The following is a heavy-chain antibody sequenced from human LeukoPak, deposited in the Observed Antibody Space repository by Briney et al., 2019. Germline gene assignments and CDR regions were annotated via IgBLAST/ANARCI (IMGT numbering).Heavy chain of an antibody. J-gene: IGHJ6*03. CDR1: GFTFSSYS. CDR2: ISSSSSTI. Sequence: SGGSLRLSCAASGFTFSSYSMNWVRQAPGKGLEWVSYISSSSSTIYYADSVKGRFTISRDNAKNSLYLQMNSLRAEDTAVYYCAAERRGRSYYYMDVWGKGTTVTVSS. V-gene: IGHV3-48*01. CDR3: AAERRGRSYYYMDV.